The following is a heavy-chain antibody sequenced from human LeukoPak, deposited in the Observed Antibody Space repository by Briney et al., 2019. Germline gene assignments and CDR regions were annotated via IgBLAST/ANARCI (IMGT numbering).Heavy chain of an antibody. CDR2: INHSGST. CDR1: GGSFSGYY. V-gene: IGHV4-34*01. CDR3: ARRRGWYDAFGI. J-gene: IGHJ3*02. D-gene: IGHD6-19*01. Sequence: SETLSLTCAVYGGSFSGYYWSWIRQPPGKGLEWIGEINHSGSTNYNPSLKSRVTISVDTSKNQFSLKLSSVTAADTAVYYCARRRGWYDAFGIWGQGTMVTVSS.